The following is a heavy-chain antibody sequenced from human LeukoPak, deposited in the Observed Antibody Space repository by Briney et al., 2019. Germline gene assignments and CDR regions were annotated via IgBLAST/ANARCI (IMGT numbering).Heavy chain of an antibody. CDR2: IYYSGST. D-gene: IGHD5-12*01. J-gene: IGHJ3*02. Sequence: SETLSLTCTVSGGSISSYYWSWIRQPPGKGLEWIGYIYYSGSTNYNPSLKSRVTISVDTSKNQFSLKLTSVTAADTAVYYCARNGIVATFLEGYAFDIWGQGTMVTVSS. CDR3: ARNGIVATFLEGYAFDI. V-gene: IGHV4-59*08. CDR1: GGSISSYY.